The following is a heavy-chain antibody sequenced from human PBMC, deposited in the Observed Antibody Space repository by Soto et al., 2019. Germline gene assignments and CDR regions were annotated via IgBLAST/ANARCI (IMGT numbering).Heavy chain of an antibody. J-gene: IGHJ1*01. CDR3: AIDWDVGGGYFQT. V-gene: IGHV3-21*01. Sequence: GGSLRLSCAASGFTFSSYSMNWVRQAPGEGLEWVSSISSSSSYIYYADSVKGRFTISRDNAKNSLYLQMNSLRAEDTAVYYCAIDWDVGGGYFQTRGQGTLVPVSS. CDR1: GFTFSSYS. CDR2: ISSSSSYI. D-gene: IGHD2-21*01.